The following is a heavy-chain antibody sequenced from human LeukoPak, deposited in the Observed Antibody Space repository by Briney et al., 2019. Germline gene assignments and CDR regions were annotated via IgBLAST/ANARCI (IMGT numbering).Heavy chain of an antibody. CDR2: IYFSGST. CDR3: ATCNGDSRFDY. D-gene: IGHD4-17*01. J-gene: IGHJ4*02. Sequence: NASQTLSLTCTVSGGSISSGDYYWSWIRQHPGKGLGWIGYIYFSGSTYYNPSLKSRLTISVDTSKNQFSLKLSSVTAADTAVYYCATCNGDSRFDYWGQGTLVTVSS. CDR1: GGSISSGDYY. V-gene: IGHV4-31*03.